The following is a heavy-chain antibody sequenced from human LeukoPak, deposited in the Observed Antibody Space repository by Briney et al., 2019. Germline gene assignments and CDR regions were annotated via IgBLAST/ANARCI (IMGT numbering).Heavy chain of an antibody. J-gene: IGHJ4*02. D-gene: IGHD3-10*01. CDR3: ARRGDRGHFDY. V-gene: IGHV1-69*02. CDR1: GYTFTSYY. Sequence: SVKVSCKASGYTFTSYYMHWVRQAPGQGLQWMGRIIPFLGVVKYAQRFQGRVTITADKSTSIAYMELSSLRSEDTAVYHCARRGDRGHFDYWGQGTRVTVSS. CDR2: IIPFLGVV.